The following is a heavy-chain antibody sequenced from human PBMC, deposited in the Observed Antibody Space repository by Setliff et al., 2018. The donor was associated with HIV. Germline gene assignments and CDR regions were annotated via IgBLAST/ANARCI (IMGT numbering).Heavy chain of an antibody. CDR1: GFTFSTYW. Sequence: GGSLRLSCAASGFTFSTYWMSWVRQAPGKGLEWVANIKQDGSEKNCMDSVKGRFTISRDNAKNSLYLQMNSLRVEDTAVYYCATDCAVVGGTGSLDSWGQGTLVTVSS. D-gene: IGHD1-26*01. CDR3: ATDCAVVGGTGSLDS. J-gene: IGHJ4*02. V-gene: IGHV3-7*05. CDR2: IKQDGSEK.